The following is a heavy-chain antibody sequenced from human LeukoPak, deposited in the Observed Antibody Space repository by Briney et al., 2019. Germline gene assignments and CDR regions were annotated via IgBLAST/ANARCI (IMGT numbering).Heavy chain of an antibody. J-gene: IGHJ5*02. Sequence: SQTLSLTCAISGDSVSSNIVAWNWTRQSPSRGLEWLGRTYYRSKWYNEYPESVKSRITITADTSSNPFSLHLNSVTPEDTAVYFWAREQGTQRTGGFDRWGQGTLVTVSS. CDR2: TYYRSKWYN. CDR3: AREQGTQRTGGFDR. V-gene: IGHV6-1*01. CDR1: GDSVSSNIVA. D-gene: IGHD1-14*01.